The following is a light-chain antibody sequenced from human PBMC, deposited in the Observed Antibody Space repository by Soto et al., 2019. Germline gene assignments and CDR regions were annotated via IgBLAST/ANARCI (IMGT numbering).Light chain of an antibody. J-gene: IGKJ5*01. CDR1: QSVFYRSNKKNY. CDR3: QQYYTTPSIT. V-gene: IGKV4-1*01. Sequence: DFVMTQSPDSLAVSLGERATINCKSSQSVFYRSNKKNYLAWYQHKPGQPPKLLFYWASTRNSGVPDRFTASGSATDFTLTINSLQAEDVATYYCQQYYTTPSITFGQGTRLEIK. CDR2: WAS.